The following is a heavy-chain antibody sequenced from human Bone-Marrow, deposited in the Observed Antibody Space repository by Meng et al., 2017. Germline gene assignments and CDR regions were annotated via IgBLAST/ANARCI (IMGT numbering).Heavy chain of an antibody. CDR1: GFTFTSFD. J-gene: IGHJ4*02. V-gene: IGHV3-30*07. D-gene: IGHD1-14*01. Sequence: GESLKISCAASGFTFTSFDMHWVRQAPGKGLEWVAVISYDGTAEYYADSVRGRLTVSRDDSKKTVFLQMNSLRVEDTAVYYCARDGITKLDYWGQGTLVTVSS. CDR3: ARDGITKLDY. CDR2: ISYDGTAE.